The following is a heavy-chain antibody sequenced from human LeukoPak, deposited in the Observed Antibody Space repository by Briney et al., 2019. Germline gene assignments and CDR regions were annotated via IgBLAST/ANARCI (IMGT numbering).Heavy chain of an antibody. D-gene: IGHD3-3*01. J-gene: IGHJ6*03. CDR3: AKDGTSRYDFWSGSYRQYYYYYMDV. V-gene: IGHV3-23*01. Sequence: PGGSLRLSCATSGFTFRTYAMSWVRQAPGKGLEWVSCMTSSGGNTYYADSVKGRFTISSDNSKNTLYLQMNSLRAEDTAVYYCAKDGTSRYDFWSGSYRQYYYYYMDVWGEGTTVTVSS. CDR1: GFTFRTYA. CDR2: MTSSGGNT.